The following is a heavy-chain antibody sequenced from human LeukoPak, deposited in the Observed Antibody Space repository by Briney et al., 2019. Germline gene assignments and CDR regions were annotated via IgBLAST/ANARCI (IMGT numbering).Heavy chain of an antibody. CDR3: AGGRYCGSTSCYGPGGFDP. V-gene: IGHV3-11*01. Sequence: PGGSLRLSCAASGFTFSDYYMSWIRQAPGKGLEWVSYISSSGSTIYYADSVKGRFTISRDNAKNSLYLQMNSLRAEDTAVYYCAGGRYCGSTSCYGPGGFDPWGQGTLVTVSS. CDR2: ISSSGSTI. J-gene: IGHJ5*02. CDR1: GFTFSDYY. D-gene: IGHD2-2*01.